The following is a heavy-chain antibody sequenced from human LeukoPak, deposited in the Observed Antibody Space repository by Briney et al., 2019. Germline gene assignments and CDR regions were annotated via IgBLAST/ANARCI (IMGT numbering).Heavy chain of an antibody. Sequence: PGGSLRLSCAASGFTFSSYSMNWVRQAPGKGLEWVSYISSSSSTIYYAESVKGRFTISRDNAENSLYLQMNSLRDEDTAVYCCARDRQNDYGDYYYYYYGVDVWGQGTTVTVSS. D-gene: IGHD4-17*01. J-gene: IGHJ6*02. CDR3: ARDRQNDYGDYYYYYYGVDV. CDR1: GFTFSSYS. CDR2: ISSSSSTI. V-gene: IGHV3-48*02.